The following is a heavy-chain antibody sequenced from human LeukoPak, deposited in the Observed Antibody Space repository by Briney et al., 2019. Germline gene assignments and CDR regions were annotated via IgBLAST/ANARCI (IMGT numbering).Heavy chain of an antibody. CDR1: RFTFSIYA. CDR2: ISYDGSKK. Sequence: AGGSLRLSCAASRFTFSIYAMTWVRQAPGKGLEWVALISYDGSKKYYADSVKGRFTISRDNSETTLYLQMNSLRPEDTAVYHCAKGRKQWWTFDVLDMWGQGTVVTVSS. V-gene: IGHV3-30*18. CDR3: AKGRKQWWTFDVLDM. J-gene: IGHJ3*02. D-gene: IGHD2-8*01.